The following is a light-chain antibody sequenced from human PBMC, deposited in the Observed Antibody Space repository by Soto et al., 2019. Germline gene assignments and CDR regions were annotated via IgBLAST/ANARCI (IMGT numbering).Light chain of an antibody. V-gene: IGLV3-25*03. CDR2: KDS. Sequence: SYELTQPPSVSVSPGQTARIPCSGNALSKKYAYWYQQKPGQAPVLLIYKDSERPSGIPERFSGSSSGTTVTLTISAVQAEDEADYFCQSADSSDTSLVFGGGTKLTVL. CDR1: ALSKKY. J-gene: IGLJ2*01. CDR3: QSADSSDTSLV.